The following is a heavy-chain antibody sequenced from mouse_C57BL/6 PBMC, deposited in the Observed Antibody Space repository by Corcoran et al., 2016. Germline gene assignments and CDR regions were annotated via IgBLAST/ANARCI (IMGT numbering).Heavy chain of an antibody. CDR2: IFPGCGST. J-gene: IGHJ4*01. V-gene: IGHV1-75*01. CDR3: SAGYGFCAMDS. Sequence: QVQLQQSGPELVNPGASVKISCKASGYTFTDYYINWVKQRPGQGLEGIGWIFPGCGSTYYNAKFKGKVTLTVDKYSSTAYMLLSSLNSEDSGVYFCSAGYGFCAMDSGAQGTAATLSS. D-gene: IGHD3-2*02. CDR1: GYTFTDYY.